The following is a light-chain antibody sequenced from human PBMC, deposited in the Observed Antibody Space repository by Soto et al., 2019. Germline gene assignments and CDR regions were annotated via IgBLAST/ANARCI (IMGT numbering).Light chain of an antibody. J-gene: IGKJ1*01. CDR3: QQYGGAPWT. Sequence: EIVLTQSPGTLSLSPGERATLSCRASQSVSSSYVAWYQQRPGQPPRLLISCASSRATGIPDRFSGSGSGTYLCLTISRLEPEDFAVYHCQQYGGAPWTFGQGTKVDIK. CDR2: CAS. CDR1: QSVSSSY. V-gene: IGKV3-20*01.